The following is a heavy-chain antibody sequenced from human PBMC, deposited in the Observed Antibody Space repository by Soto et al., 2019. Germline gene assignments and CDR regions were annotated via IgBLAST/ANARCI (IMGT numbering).Heavy chain of an antibody. CDR1: GYTFTSYG. Sequence: QVQLVQSGAEVKKPGASVKVSCKASGYTFTSYGISWVRQAPGQGLEWMGWISAYNGNTNYAQKLQGRVTMTTDTSTSTAYMELRSLRSDDTAVYYCARVMRGSSSHYATITLWYFDLWGRGTLVTVSS. CDR2: ISAYNGNT. CDR3: ARVMRGSSSHYATITLWYFDL. V-gene: IGHV1-18*04. D-gene: IGHD6-13*01. J-gene: IGHJ2*01.